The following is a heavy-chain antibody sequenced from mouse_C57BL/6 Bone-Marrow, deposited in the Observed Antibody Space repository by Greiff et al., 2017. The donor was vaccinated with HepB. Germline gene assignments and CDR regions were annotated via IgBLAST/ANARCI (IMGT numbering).Heavy chain of an antibody. J-gene: IGHJ4*01. CDR3: ARHGYYCYYAMDY. D-gene: IGHD2-3*01. Sequence: VQLQQSGAELARPGASVKMSCKASGYTFTSYTMPWVKQRPGQGLEWIGYINPSSGYTKYNQTFKDKATLTADKSSSTAYMPLSSPTSEDSAVYYCARHGYYCYYAMDYWGQGTSVTVSS. CDR2: INPSSGYT. CDR1: GYTFTSYT. V-gene: IGHV1-4*01.